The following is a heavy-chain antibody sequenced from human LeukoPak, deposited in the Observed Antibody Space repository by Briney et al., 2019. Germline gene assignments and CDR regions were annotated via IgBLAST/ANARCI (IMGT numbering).Heavy chain of an antibody. D-gene: IGHD5-18*01. Sequence: SVKVSCKASGGTFSSYAISWVRQAPGQGLEWMGRIIPIFGIANYAQKFQGRVTITADKPTSTAYMELSSLRSEDTAVYYCARSAQYSSYYYGMDVWGQGTTVTVSS. CDR3: ARSAQYSSYYYGMDV. CDR2: IIPIFGIA. J-gene: IGHJ6*02. CDR1: GGTFSSYA. V-gene: IGHV1-69*04.